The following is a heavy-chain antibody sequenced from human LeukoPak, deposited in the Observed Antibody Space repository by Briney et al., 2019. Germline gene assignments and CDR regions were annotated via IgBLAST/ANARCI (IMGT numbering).Heavy chain of an antibody. J-gene: IGHJ4*02. CDR1: GFTFSSYS. CDR2: ISYDGSNK. Sequence: GGSLRLSCAASGFTFSSYSMNWVRQAPGKGLEWVAVISYDGSNKFYADSVKGRFTISRDNSRNTLHLQMNSLRAEDTAIYYCARDLSATVVTPAYYWGQGTLVTVSS. D-gene: IGHD4-23*01. CDR3: ARDLSATVVTPAYY. V-gene: IGHV3-30*03.